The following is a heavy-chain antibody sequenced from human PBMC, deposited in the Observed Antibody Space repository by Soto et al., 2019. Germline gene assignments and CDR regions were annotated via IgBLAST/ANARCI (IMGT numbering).Heavy chain of an antibody. D-gene: IGHD2-2*01. CDR2: ISLYSDGT. CDR1: GYTFSNYG. V-gene: IGHV1-18*01. Sequence: QVQLVQSGGEVKRPVASVKVSCKTSGYTFSNYGITWLRQAPGQPLEWLGWISLYSDGTHYAQKFQVRVSMTTDTSTPTAYMELRSLRSADTAVYYCSRVVPGAEAWFGPWGQGTLVTVSS. J-gene: IGHJ5*02. CDR3: SRVVPGAEAWFGP.